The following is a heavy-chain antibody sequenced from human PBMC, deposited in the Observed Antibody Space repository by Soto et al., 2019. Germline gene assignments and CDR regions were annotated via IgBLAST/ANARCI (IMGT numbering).Heavy chain of an antibody. CDR1: GFTFSSYG. CDR2: ISYDGSNK. Sequence: VQLVESGGGLVQPGGSLRLSCAASGFTFSSYGMHWVRQAPGKGLEWVAVISYDGSNKYYADSVKGRFTISRDNSKNTLYLQMNSLRAEDTAVYYCASGPNCGGDCYFDSWGQGTLVTVSS. J-gene: IGHJ4*02. D-gene: IGHD2-21*02. V-gene: IGHV3-30*03. CDR3: ASGPNCGGDCYFDS.